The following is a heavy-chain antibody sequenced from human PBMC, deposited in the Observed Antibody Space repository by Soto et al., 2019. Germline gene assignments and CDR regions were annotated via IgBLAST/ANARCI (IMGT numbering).Heavy chain of an antibody. D-gene: IGHD2-2*01. V-gene: IGHV1-69*01. CDR2: ISPIFGTA. Sequence: QVQLVQSGAEVKKPGSSVKVSCKASGGTFSSYAISWVRQAPGQGLEWMGGISPIFGTANYAQKFQGRVTITADESTSTAYKGLSSLRSEDTAVYYCARPRPPAARYGMDVWGQGTTVTVSS. CDR3: ARPRPPAARYGMDV. J-gene: IGHJ6*02. CDR1: GGTFSSYA.